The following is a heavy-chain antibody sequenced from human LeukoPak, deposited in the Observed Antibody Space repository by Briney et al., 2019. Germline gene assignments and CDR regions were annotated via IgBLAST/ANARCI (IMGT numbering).Heavy chain of an antibody. CDR2: ISSSSSYI. CDR1: GFTFSSYS. Sequence: GGSLRLSCAASGFTFSSYSMNWVRQAPGKGLEWVSSISSSSSYIYYADSVKGRFTISRDNAKDSLYLQVNSLRAEDTAVYYCARHLSGVTGYTYGRGIDYWGQGTLVTVSS. CDR3: ARHLSGVTGYTYGRGIDY. D-gene: IGHD5-18*01. J-gene: IGHJ4*02. V-gene: IGHV3-21*01.